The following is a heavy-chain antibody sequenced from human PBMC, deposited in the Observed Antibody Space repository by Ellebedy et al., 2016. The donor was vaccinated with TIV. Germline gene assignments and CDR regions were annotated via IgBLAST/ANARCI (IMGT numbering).Heavy chain of an antibody. D-gene: IGHD3-3*01. J-gene: IGHJ6*03. Sequence: SETLSLTXTVSGGSISSYYWSWIRQPPGKGLEWIGEINHSGSTNYNPSLKSRVTISVDTSKNQFSLKLSSVTAADTAVYYCARGPRGRFLEWTATSRGYYYMDVWGKGTTVTVSS. CDR3: ARGPRGRFLEWTATSRGYYYMDV. V-gene: IGHV4-34*01. CDR1: GGSISSYY. CDR2: INHSGST.